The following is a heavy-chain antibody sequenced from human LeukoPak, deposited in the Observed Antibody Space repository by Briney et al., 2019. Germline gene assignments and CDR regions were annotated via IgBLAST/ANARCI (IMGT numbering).Heavy chain of an antibody. Sequence: PSGTLSLTCAVSGGSISSSNWWSWVRQPPGKGLEWIGEIYHSGSTNYNPSLKSRVTISVDKSKNQFSLKLSSVTAADTAVYYCARRDIVVVPAAIFGAFDIWGQGTMVTVSS. V-gene: IGHV4-4*02. CDR2: IYHSGST. CDR1: GGSISSSNW. D-gene: IGHD2-2*02. CDR3: ARRDIVVVPAAIFGAFDI. J-gene: IGHJ3*02.